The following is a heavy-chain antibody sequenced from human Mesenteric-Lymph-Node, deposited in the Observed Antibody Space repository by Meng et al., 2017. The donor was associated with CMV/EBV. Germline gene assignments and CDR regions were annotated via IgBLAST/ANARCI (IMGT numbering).Heavy chain of an antibody. CDR1: Y. CDR3: ARGSHDRLPSVIRGVIRSTYFFDY. CDR2: INHSGST. J-gene: IGHJ4*02. V-gene: IGHV4-34*01. D-gene: IGHD3-10*01. Sequence: YWGWISQPPGKGLEWIGEINHSGSTNYNPSLKSRVTISLDTSKNQFSLNVSSVTAADTAVYFCARGSHDRLPSVIRGVIRSTYFFDYWGQGALVTVSS.